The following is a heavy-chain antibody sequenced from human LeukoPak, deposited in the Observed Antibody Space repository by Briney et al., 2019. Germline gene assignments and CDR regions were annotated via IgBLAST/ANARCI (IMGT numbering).Heavy chain of an antibody. Sequence: ASVKVSCKASGYTFTSYDINWVRQATGQGLEWMGWMNPNSGNTGYAQKFQGRVTITRNTSISTAYIELSSLRSEDTAVYYCARRSLVVRNFDYWGQGTLVTVSS. J-gene: IGHJ4*02. CDR3: ARRSLVVRNFDY. D-gene: IGHD6-6*01. CDR2: MNPNSGNT. CDR1: GYTFTSYD. V-gene: IGHV1-8*03.